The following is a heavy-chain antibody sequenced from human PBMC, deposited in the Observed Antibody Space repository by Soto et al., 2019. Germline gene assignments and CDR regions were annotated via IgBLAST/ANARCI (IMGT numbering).Heavy chain of an antibody. CDR2: ISSSSSYI. Sequence: PGGSLRLSCAASGFTFSSYSMNWVRQAPGKGLEWVSSISSSSSYIYYADSVKGRFTISRDNAKNSLYLQMNSLRAEDTAVYYSARDRHTIGAVVNLEAYYMDVWGKGNTVTVSS. CDR3: ARDRHTIGAVVNLEAYYMDV. J-gene: IGHJ6*03. V-gene: IGHV3-21*01. CDR1: GFTFSSYS. D-gene: IGHD3-22*01.